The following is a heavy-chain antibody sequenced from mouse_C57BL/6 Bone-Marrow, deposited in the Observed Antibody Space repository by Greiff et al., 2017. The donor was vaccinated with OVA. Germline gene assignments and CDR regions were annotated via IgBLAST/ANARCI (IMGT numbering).Heavy chain of an antibody. V-gene: IGHV1-59*01. D-gene: IGHD1-1*01. CDR3: AHYGSRLYLHY. J-gene: IGHJ2*02. CDR1: GYTFTNYW. Sequence: QVQLQQPGAELVRPGTSVKLSCKASGYTFTNYWMHWVKQRPGQGLEWIGVIAPSDSYINYNHKFKGRATLTVDTSSSTAYMHLSSLTSEDSAVYYCAHYGSRLYLHYWGQGTSLTVSS. CDR2: IAPSDSYI.